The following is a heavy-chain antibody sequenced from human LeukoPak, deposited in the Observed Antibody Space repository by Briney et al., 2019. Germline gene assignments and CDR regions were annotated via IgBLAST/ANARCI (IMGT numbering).Heavy chain of an antibody. J-gene: IGHJ3*02. CDR2: IYSGGGI. CDR3: ARGGVVYPDSFDI. CDR1: GFTVSSNY. V-gene: IGHV3-53*01. Sequence: GGSLRLSCAASGFTVSSNYMSWVRQAPGKGLEWVSVIYSGGGIYYADSVKGRFTISRDNSKNTLFLQMNSLRAEDTAVYYCARGGVVYPDSFDIWGRGTMVTVSS. D-gene: IGHD2-15*01.